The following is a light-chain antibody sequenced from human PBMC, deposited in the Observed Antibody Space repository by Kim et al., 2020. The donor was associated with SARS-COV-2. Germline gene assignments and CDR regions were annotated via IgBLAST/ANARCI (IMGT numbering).Light chain of an antibody. CDR3: SSYATSSTLL. J-gene: IGLJ3*02. V-gene: IGLV2-18*02. CDR1: SSDVGSFNR. CDR2: EVT. Sequence: GQSVTISCSGTSSDVGSFNRVSWYQQSPSTAPKLLIYEVTYRPSGVPDRFSGSKSGNTASLTISALQAEDEAVYYCSSYATSSTLLFGGGTQLTVL.